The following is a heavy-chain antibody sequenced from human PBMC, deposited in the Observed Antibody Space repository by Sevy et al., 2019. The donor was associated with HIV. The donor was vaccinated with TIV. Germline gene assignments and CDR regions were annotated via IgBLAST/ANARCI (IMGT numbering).Heavy chain of an antibody. Sequence: GESLKISCAASGFTFSSYGMHWVRQAPGKGLEWVTFISYDGSNKYYADSVKGRFTISRDSSKNTVHLQINSLRTEDTAVYYCAKDMDYRDSSGFPLTFDYWGQGTLVTVSS. CDR3: AKDMDYRDSSGFPLTFDY. CDR1: GFTFSSYG. V-gene: IGHV3-30*18. J-gene: IGHJ4*02. D-gene: IGHD3-22*01. CDR2: ISYDGSNK.